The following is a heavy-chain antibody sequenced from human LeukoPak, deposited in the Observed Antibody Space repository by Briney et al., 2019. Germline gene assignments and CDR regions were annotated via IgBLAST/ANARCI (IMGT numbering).Heavy chain of an antibody. CDR2: ISGSGGST. CDR3: AKVADPNYDYVWGGYRFDY. Sequence: PGGSLRLSCAASGFTFSSYAMSWVRQAPGKGLEWVSAISGSGGSTYYADSVKGRFTISRDNSKNTLYLQMNSLRAEDTAVYYCAKVADPNYDYVWGGYRFDYWGQGTLVTVSS. D-gene: IGHD3-16*02. V-gene: IGHV3-23*01. CDR1: GFTFSSYA. J-gene: IGHJ4*02.